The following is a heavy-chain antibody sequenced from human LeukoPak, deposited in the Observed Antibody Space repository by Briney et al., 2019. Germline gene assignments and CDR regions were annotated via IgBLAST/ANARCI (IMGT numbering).Heavy chain of an antibody. CDR3: AKGLLGLQNDP. CDR2: IRYDGSNK. Sequence: GGSLTLSCAASGFTFSSYGMHWVRQAPGKGLEWVACIRYDGSNKYYADSMKGRFTISRDNSKNTLYLQMNSRRAEDTAVYYCAKGLLGLQNDPWGQGTLVTVSS. D-gene: IGHD5-18*01. J-gene: IGHJ5*02. CDR1: GFTFSSYG. V-gene: IGHV3-30*02.